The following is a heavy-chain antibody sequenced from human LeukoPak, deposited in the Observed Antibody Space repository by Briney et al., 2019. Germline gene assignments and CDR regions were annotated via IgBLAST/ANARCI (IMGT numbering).Heavy chain of an antibody. CDR3: VRDRAVSPFPPDAFDM. V-gene: IGHV3-74*01. D-gene: IGHD4-17*01. CDR2: INSDGRST. J-gene: IGHJ3*02. CDR1: GFTFSNYW. Sequence: GGSLRLSCAASGFTFSNYWMHWVRQAPGKGLVWVSRINSDGRSTKYADSVKGRFAISRDNAKNTLYLQMNSLRAEDAAVYYCVRDRAVSPFPPDAFDMWGQGTMVTVAS.